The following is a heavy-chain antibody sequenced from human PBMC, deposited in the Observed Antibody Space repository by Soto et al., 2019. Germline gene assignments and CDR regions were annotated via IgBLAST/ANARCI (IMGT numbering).Heavy chain of an antibody. J-gene: IGHJ6*02. V-gene: IGHV5-51*01. CDR3: ARHRTTNRWSGMDV. D-gene: IGHD1-26*01. CDR2: IYPADSDT. Sequence: GESLKISCKASGYTFTNYRIGWVRQMPGKGLEWMGLIYPADSDTTYSPSFQGQVSISADRSIRSAFLQWSSLKASDTAIYYCARHRTTNRWSGMDVWGQGTTVTVSS. CDR1: GYTFTNYR.